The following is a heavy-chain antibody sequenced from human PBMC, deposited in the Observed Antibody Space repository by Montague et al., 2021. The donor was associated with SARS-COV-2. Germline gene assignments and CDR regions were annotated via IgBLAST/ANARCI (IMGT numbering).Heavy chain of an antibody. J-gene: IGHJ4*03. D-gene: IGHD3-9*01. CDR1: GGSITSYY. V-gene: IGHV4-59*01. CDR2: IYYVGST. Sequence: SETLSLTCTVSGGSITSYYLTWIRQPPGKGLEWVGLIYYVGSTNYNPSLKMRVTISVHTSKNQFSLNLSSVTAADTAVYYCARTGFGAYDILTGYTINTFDTWGNGTLASAS. CDR3: ARTGFGAYDILTGYTINTFDT.